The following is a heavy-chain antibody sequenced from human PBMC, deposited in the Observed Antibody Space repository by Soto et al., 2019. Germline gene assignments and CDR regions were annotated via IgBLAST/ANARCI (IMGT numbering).Heavy chain of an antibody. CDR2: TYYRSKWYN. J-gene: IGHJ3*02. V-gene: IGHV6-1*01. CDR1: GDSVSSNSAA. Sequence: SQTLSLTCAISGDSVSSNSAAWNWIRQSPSRGLEWLGRTYYRSKWYNDYAVSVKSRITINPDTSKNQFSLQLNSVTPEDTAVYCCARDRALLRYFDPGAFDIWGQGTMVTVSS. CDR3: ARDRALLRYFDPGAFDI. D-gene: IGHD3-9*01.